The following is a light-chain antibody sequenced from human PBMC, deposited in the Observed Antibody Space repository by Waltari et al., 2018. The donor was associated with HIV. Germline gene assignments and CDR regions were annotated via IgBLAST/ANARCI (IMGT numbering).Light chain of an antibody. J-gene: IGKJ5*01. V-gene: IGKV3-15*01. CDR3: QQYNNWPPIT. Sequence: DIVLPQPPATLSVSPGERATLSCRASQSVSSNLAGYHQKPGHAPRLLIYGASTRATGIPARFSGSGSGTEFTLTISSLQSEDFAVYYCQQYNNWPPITFGQGTRLEIK. CDR2: GAS. CDR1: QSVSSN.